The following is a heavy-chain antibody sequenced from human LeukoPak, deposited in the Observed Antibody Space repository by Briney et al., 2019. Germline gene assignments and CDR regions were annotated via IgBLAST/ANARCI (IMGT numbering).Heavy chain of an antibody. CDR3: ARGWRLGYYYDSSGYRY. Sequence: ASVKVSCKASGYTFTSYGISWVRQAPGQGLEWMGWISAYNGNTNYAQELQGRVTMTTDTSTSTAYMELRSLRSDDTAVYYCARGWRLGYYYDSSGYRYWGQGTLVTVSS. CDR1: GYTFTSYG. CDR2: ISAYNGNT. V-gene: IGHV1-18*01. D-gene: IGHD3-22*01. J-gene: IGHJ4*02.